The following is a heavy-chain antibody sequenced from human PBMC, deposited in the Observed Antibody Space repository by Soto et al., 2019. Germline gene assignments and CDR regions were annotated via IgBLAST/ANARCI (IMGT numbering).Heavy chain of an antibody. V-gene: IGHV1-18*01. CDR1: GYTFTSYG. Sequence: QVPLVQSGAEVKKPGASVKVSCKASGYTFTSYGISWVRQAPGQGLEWMGWISAYNGNTNYAQKLQGRVTMTTDTSTSTAYMELRSLRSDDTAVYYCARGPSSGSYYPDNYFDYWGQGTLVTVSS. J-gene: IGHJ4*02. CDR3: ARGPSSGSYYPDNYFDY. D-gene: IGHD1-26*01. CDR2: ISAYNGNT.